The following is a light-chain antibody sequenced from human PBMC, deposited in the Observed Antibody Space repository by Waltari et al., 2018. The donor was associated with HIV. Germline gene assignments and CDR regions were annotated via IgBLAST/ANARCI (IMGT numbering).Light chain of an antibody. CDR1: PCLLYSSNRQNY. CDR3: QQFYSVPYT. V-gene: IGKV4-1*01. J-gene: IGKJ2*01. Sequence: VLNQSPESLALSVGERGTLNRKSRPCLLYSSNRQNYLAWYQQKPGRRPKFLLYWAYTREFGVPDRFSGSGSDTDFTLTITDVQAEDVAVYYCQQFYSVPYTFGQGTKLEIK. CDR2: WAY.